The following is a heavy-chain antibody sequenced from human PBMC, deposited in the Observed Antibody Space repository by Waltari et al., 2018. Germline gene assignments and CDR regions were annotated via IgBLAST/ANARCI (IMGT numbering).Heavy chain of an antibody. D-gene: IGHD6-13*01. J-gene: IGHJ3*02. CDR3: ARGGRIAPAGTFAFDI. CDR1: GGSFSGYY. CDR2: INQRGST. Sequence: QVQLQQWGAGLLKPSETLSLTCAVYGGSFSGYYWSWIRQPPGKGLEWIGEINQRGSTNDNPSLKGRVTISVDTSKNQFSLKLSSVTAADTAVYYCARGGRIAPAGTFAFDIWGQGTMVTVSS. V-gene: IGHV4-34*01.